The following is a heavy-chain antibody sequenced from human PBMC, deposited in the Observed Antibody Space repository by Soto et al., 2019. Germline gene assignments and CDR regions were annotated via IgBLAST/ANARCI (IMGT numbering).Heavy chain of an antibody. V-gene: IGHV3-33*08. D-gene: IGHD6-19*01. J-gene: IGHJ4*02. CDR1: GFIFNSFG. CDR3: ARADSSGWTQDY. Sequence: QVKLVESGGGVVQPGRSLRLSCAASGFIFNSFGMHWVRQAPGKGLEWVTIIWNDGNNTYYADSVKGRFTISRDYSKNTVYLQMNNLRVEDTAVFSCARADSSGWTQDYWGRGTLVPVSS. CDR2: IWNDGNNT.